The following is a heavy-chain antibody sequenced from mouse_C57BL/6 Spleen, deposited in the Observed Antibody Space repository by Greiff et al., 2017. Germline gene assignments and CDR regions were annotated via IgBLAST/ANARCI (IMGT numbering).Heavy chain of an antibody. Sequence: EVQLQQSGPELVKPGASVKMSCKASGYTFTDYNMHWVKQSHGKSLEWIGSINPNNGGTSYHQQFKGQATLTVNKSSSTAYMELRSLTSEDSAVYYCARDYGSRGYLGYWGQGTTLTVSS. CDR2: INPNNGGT. J-gene: IGHJ2*01. CDR1: GYTFTDYN. D-gene: IGHD1-1*01. CDR3: ARDYGSRGYLGY. V-gene: IGHV1-22*01.